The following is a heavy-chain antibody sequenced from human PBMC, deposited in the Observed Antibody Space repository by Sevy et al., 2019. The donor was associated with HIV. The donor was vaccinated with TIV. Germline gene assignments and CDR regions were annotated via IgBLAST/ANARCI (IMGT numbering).Heavy chain of an antibody. Sequence: ASVKVSCKASGYTFTTYRIGWVRHAPGQGLEWMGRISTYSGETRDAQKFQGRATMTTDTSTSTAYLDLRSLRSDDTALYYCARDSDGTGHYYADFFDYWGQGTLVTVSS. J-gene: IGHJ4*02. D-gene: IGHD3-22*01. CDR1: GYTFTTYR. CDR2: ISTYSGET. CDR3: ARDSDGTGHYYADFFDY. V-gene: IGHV1-18*01.